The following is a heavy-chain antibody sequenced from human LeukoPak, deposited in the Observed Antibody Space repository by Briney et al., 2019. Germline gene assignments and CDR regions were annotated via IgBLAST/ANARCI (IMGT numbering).Heavy chain of an antibody. CDR1: GGSLSSYY. CDR2: IYYCGST. CDR3: ARLCSGGSCYSRDY. V-gene: IGHV4-59*01. Sequence: SETLSLTCTVSGGSLSSYYWSWIPPPPGEGPEWIGYIYYCGSTTYNPSLKSRVTISVDTSKNQFSLKLSSVTAADTAVYYCARLCSGGSCYSRDYWGQGTLVTVSS. D-gene: IGHD2-15*01. J-gene: IGHJ4*02.